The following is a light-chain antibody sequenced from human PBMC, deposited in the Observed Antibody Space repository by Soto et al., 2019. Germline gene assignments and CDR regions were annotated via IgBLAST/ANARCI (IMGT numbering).Light chain of an antibody. Sequence: DIQMTQSPSTLSASVGDRVTITCRASQSISSWLAWYQQKPGKAPKLLIYDASSLESGVPSRFSGSGSGTEFTITISSLQPDDFATYYCQQYNSYSMTFGQGTKVHIK. J-gene: IGKJ1*01. CDR2: DAS. V-gene: IGKV1-5*01. CDR3: QQYNSYSMT. CDR1: QSISSW.